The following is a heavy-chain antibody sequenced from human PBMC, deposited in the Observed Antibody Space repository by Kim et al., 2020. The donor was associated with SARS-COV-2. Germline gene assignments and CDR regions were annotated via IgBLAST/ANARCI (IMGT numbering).Heavy chain of an antibody. J-gene: IGHJ4*02. Sequence: GGSLRLSCVGSRFTLGDYAMSWVRQAPGKGLEWVSTISYNSAYLDYADSVKGRFTISRDNAKNSLYLQMTSLRPEDTALYYCAKVLNSGWAGYYFGSWGQGTLVTVSS. V-gene: IGHV3-9*01. D-gene: IGHD6-19*01. CDR1: RFTLGDYA. CDR2: ISYNSAYL. CDR3: AKVLNSGWAGYYFGS.